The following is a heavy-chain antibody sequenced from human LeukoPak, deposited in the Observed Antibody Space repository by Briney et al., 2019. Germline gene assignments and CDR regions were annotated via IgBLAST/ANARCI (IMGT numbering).Heavy chain of an antibody. V-gene: IGHV3-30*01. CDR1: GFTFSSYA. J-gene: IGHJ6*03. Sequence: GRSLRLSCAASGFTFSSYAMHWVRQAPGKVLEWVAVISYDGSNKYYADSVKGRFTISRDNSKNTLYLQMNSLRAEDTAVYYCARDRDYYYYMDVWGKGTTVTVSS. CDR2: ISYDGSNK. CDR3: ARDRDYYYYMDV.